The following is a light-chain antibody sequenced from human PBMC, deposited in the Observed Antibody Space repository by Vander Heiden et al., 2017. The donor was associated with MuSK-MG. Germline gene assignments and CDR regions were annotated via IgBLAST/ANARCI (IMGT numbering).Light chain of an antibody. CDR1: QSVRSSQ. J-gene: IGKJ4*01. V-gene: IGKV3-20*01. CDR3: QRDGSAPLT. Sequence: EIVLTQSPGTLSLSPGERATLSCRASQSVRSSQLAWYQQKPGQAPRLVIYSTSSRATDFPDRFSGSGSGRDFTLTINRLDPEDFAVYYCQRDGSAPLTFGGGTTVELK. CDR2: STS.